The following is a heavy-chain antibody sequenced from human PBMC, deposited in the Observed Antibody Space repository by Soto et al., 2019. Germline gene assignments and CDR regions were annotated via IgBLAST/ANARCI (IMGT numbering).Heavy chain of an antibody. CDR3: ARGSSGYYYDEGYYYGMDV. Sequence: SVKVSCKASGGTFSSYAISWVRQAPGQGLEWMGGIIPIFGTANYAQKFQGRVTITADESTSTAYMELSSLRSEDTAVYYCARGSSGYYYDEGYYYGMDVLGQGTTVTVSS. J-gene: IGHJ6*02. CDR1: GGTFSSYA. V-gene: IGHV1-69*13. D-gene: IGHD3-22*01. CDR2: IIPIFGTA.